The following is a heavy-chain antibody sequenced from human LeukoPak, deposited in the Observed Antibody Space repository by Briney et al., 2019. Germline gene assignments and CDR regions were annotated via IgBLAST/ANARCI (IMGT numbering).Heavy chain of an antibody. Sequence: GRSLRLSCAASGFTFSSYGMHWVRQAPGKGLEWVAVIWYDGSNKYYADSVKGRFTISRDNSKSTLYLQMNSLRAEDTAVYYCAKGIYSSGWSYFDYWGHGTLVTVSS. CDR2: IWYDGSNK. V-gene: IGHV3-33*06. CDR3: AKGIYSSGWSYFDY. D-gene: IGHD6-19*01. J-gene: IGHJ4*01. CDR1: GFTFSSYG.